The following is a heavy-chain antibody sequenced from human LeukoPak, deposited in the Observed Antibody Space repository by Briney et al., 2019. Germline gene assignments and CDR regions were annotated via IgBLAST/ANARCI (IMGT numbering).Heavy chain of an antibody. CDR1: GYTCTSYD. V-gene: IGHV1-8*01. J-gene: IGHJ6*03. Sequence: ASVKVSCKASGYTCTSYDINWVRQATGQGLEWMGWMNPNSGNTGYAQKFQGRVTMTRNTSISTAYMELSSLRSEDTAVYYCARGRGSSGWYGGIYYYYYMDVWGKGTTVTVSS. CDR2: MNPNSGNT. D-gene: IGHD6-19*01. CDR3: ARGRGSSGWYGGIYYYYYMDV.